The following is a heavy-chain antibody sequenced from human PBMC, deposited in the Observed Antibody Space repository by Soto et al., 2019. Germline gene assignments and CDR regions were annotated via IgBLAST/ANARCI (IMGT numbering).Heavy chain of an antibody. CDR3: WIVVVPAAIPRTYYYYMDV. V-gene: IGHV1-8*01. Sequence: QVQLVQSGAEVKKPGASVKVSCKASGYTFTSYDINWVRQATGQGLEWMGWMNPNSGNTGQAQKFQGRVTMTRNTSISTAYMELSSLRSEDTAVYYCWIVVVPAAIPRTYYYYMDVWGKGTTVTVSS. J-gene: IGHJ6*03. D-gene: IGHD2-2*01. CDR1: GYTFTSYD. CDR2: MNPNSGNT.